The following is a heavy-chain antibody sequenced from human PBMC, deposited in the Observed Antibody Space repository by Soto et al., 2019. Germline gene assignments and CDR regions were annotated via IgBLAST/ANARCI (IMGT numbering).Heavy chain of an antibody. V-gene: IGHV4-59*01. Sequence: SETLSLTCTVSGGSISSYYWSWIRQPPGKGLEWIGYIYYSGSTNYNPSLKSRVTISVDTSKNQFSLKLSSVTAADTAVCYCARSGPRGNYYFDYWGQGTLVTVSS. CDR2: IYYSGST. J-gene: IGHJ4*02. CDR3: ARSGPRGNYYFDY. D-gene: IGHD1-1*01. CDR1: GGSISSYY.